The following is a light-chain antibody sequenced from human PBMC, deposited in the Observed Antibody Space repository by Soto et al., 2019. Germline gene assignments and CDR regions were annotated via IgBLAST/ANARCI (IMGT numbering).Light chain of an antibody. V-gene: IGKV3-15*01. J-gene: IGKJ1*01. CDR1: QSVTSN. CDR2: GAS. CDR3: QQYNNWPPWT. Sequence: EIVMTQSPATLSVSPGERATLSCMASQSVTSNLAWYQQKPGQAPRLLIYGASTRATGIPARFSGSGSGTEFTLTISSLQSEDFAVYDCQQYNNWPPWTFGQGTKVEI.